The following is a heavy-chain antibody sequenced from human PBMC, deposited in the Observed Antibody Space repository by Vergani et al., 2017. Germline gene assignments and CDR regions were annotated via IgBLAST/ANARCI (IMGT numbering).Heavy chain of an antibody. J-gene: IGHJ4*02. V-gene: IGHV3-49*04. CDR2: IRNKAYGGTT. CDR3: SRGRGYSFGYSDC. Sequence: EVQLVESGGGLVPPGRSLRLSCAASGFSFGDYAMTWVRQAPGKGLEWVAFIRNKAYGGTTEYAASVKGRFTISRDDSKRLAYLQLSGLKTEDTAVYFCSRGRGYSFGYSDCWGQGTLVSVSS. CDR1: GFSFGDYA. D-gene: IGHD5-18*01.